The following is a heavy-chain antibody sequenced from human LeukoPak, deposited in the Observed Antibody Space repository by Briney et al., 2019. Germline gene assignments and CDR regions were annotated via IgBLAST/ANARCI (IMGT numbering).Heavy chain of an antibody. CDR3: ARAEGSYFFDY. J-gene: IGHJ4*02. D-gene: IGHD1-26*01. CDR1: GGSISSYY. CDR2: IHYTGST. V-gene: IGHV4-59*01. Sequence: SETLSLTCTVSGGSISSYYWSWIRQPPRKGLEWIGYIHYTGSTNYNPSLKSRVTISVDTSKNQFSLKLSSVTAADTAVYYCARAEGSYFFDYWGQGTLVTVSS.